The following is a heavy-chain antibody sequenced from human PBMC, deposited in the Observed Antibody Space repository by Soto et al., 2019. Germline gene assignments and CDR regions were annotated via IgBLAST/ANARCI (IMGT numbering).Heavy chain of an antibody. J-gene: IGHJ4*02. D-gene: IGHD6-13*01. Sequence: ASVKVSCKASGYTFTTYYMHWVRQAPGQGLEWMGIVTPTGETIYAQKFQGRVTMTEDTSTDTAYMELSSLRSEDTAVYYCATDRSSSHRDFDYWGQGTLVTVSS. V-gene: IGHV1-46*01. CDR3: ATDRSSSHRDFDY. CDR1: GYTFTTYY. CDR2: VTPTGET.